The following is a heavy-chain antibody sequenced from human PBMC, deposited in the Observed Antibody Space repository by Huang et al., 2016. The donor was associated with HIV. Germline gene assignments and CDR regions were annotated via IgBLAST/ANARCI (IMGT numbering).Heavy chain of an antibody. J-gene: IGHJ4*02. D-gene: IGHD6-13*01. Sequence: QVQLVQSGSELKKPGASVKVSCKASGYTFTSYALNWVRKAPGQGIEWRGWINTNTGNPTYAQGFTGRFVFSVDTSVSTAYLQISSLKAEDTAVYYCARGLYSSSWAPFDYWGQGTLVTVSS. V-gene: IGHV7-4-1*02. CDR1: GYTFTSYA. CDR3: ARGLYSSSWAPFDY. CDR2: INTNTGNP.